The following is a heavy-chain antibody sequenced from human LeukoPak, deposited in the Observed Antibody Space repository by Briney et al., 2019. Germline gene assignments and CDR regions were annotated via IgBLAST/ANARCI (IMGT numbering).Heavy chain of an antibody. D-gene: IGHD3-3*01. CDR2: VHLDGRT. V-gene: IGHV4-4*02. Sequence: SETLSLTCGVSGGSVTSTNWWTWVRQHPGKGLEWIGEVHLDGRTNYNPSLKSRLTMSVDLSENHISLKLTSVTAADTAVYYCAREGGFFRPLDYSGQGTLVTVSS. J-gene: IGHJ4*02. CDR1: GGSVTSTNW. CDR3: AREGGFFRPLDY.